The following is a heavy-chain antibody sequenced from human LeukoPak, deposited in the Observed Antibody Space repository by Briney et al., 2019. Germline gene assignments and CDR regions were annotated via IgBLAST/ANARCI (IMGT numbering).Heavy chain of an antibody. Sequence: PLETLSLTCAVYGGSFSGYYWSWIRQPPGKGLEWIGEINHSGSTNYNPSLKSRVTISVDTSKNQFSLKLSSVTAADTAVYYCARGSGSSWSHVFFDYWGQGTLVTVSS. CDR3: ARGSGSSWSHVFFDY. V-gene: IGHV4-34*01. CDR2: INHSGST. CDR1: GGSFSGYY. J-gene: IGHJ4*02. D-gene: IGHD6-13*01.